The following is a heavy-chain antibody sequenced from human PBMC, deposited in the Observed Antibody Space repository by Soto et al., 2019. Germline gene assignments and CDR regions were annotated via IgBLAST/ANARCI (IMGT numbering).Heavy chain of an antibody. Sequence: QVQLVESGGGVVQPGRSLRLSCAASGFTFSSYGMHWVRQAPGKGLEWVAVISYDGSNKYYADSVKGRFTISRDNSKNTLYLQMNSLRAEDTAVYYCAKDGYDYVWGRVKGYFDYWGQGTLVTVSS. D-gene: IGHD3-16*01. J-gene: IGHJ4*02. CDR2: ISYDGSNK. CDR1: GFTFSSYG. CDR3: AKDGYDYVWGRVKGYFDY. V-gene: IGHV3-30*18.